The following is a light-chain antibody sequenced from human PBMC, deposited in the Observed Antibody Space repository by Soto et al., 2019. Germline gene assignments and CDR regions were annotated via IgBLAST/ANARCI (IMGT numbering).Light chain of an antibody. CDR3: TSYAGNNNYI. CDR1: SSDIGGYNY. J-gene: IGLJ1*01. Sequence: QSALTQPPSASGSPGQSVTISCTGTSSDIGGYNYVSWYQQHPGKAPKLIIYDVSKRPSGVPDRFSGSKSGNTASLTVSGLQAEDEADYYRTSYAGNNNYIFGTGTKVTVL. CDR2: DVS. V-gene: IGLV2-8*01.